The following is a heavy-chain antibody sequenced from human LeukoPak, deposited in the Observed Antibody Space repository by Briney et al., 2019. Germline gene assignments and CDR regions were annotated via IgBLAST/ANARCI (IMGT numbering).Heavy chain of an antibody. Sequence: GGSPRLSCAASGFTFSSYGMHWVRQAPGKGLEWVAVIWYDGSNKYCADSVKGRFTISRDNSKNTLYLQMNSLRAEDTAVYYCARGQYCSSTSCYTGGSYYYYGMDVWGQGTMVTVSS. V-gene: IGHV3-33*01. CDR2: IWYDGSNK. D-gene: IGHD2-2*02. J-gene: IGHJ6*02. CDR1: GFTFSSYG. CDR3: ARGQYCSSTSCYTGGSYYYYGMDV.